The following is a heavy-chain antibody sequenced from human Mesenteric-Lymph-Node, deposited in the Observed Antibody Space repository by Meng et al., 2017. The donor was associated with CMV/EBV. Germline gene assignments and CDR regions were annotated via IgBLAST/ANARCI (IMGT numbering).Heavy chain of an antibody. Sequence: ASVKVSCKASGGTFSNYAINWVRQAPGQGLEWMGWINPNSGGTNYAQKFQGRVTMTRDTSISTAYMELSRLRSDDTAVYYCARPGGGLDYWGQGTLVTVSS. V-gene: IGHV1-2*02. CDR2: INPNSGGT. CDR1: GGTFSNYA. J-gene: IGHJ4*02. CDR3: ARPGGGLDY. D-gene: IGHD2-15*01.